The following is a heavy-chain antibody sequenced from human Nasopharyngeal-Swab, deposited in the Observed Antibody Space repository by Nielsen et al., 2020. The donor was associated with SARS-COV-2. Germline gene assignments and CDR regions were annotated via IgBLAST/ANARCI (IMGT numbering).Heavy chain of an antibody. CDR3: ARISLPQIVGATNPVDY. CDR2: INTIGVT. V-gene: IGHV4-4*09. CDR1: GGSVSGYY. Sequence: SETLSLTCAVSGGSVSGYYWSWIRQPPGDRLEWIGYINTIGVTKYNPSLTSRVSMSVDATRNQLSLNLWSMTAADTAMYFCARISLPQIVGATNPVDYWGQGTLVTVSA. D-gene: IGHD1-26*01. J-gene: IGHJ4*02.